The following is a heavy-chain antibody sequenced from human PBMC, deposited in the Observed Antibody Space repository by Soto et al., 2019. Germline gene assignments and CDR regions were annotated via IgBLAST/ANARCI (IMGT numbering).Heavy chain of an antibody. J-gene: IGHJ4*02. CDR2: ISYTGST. Sequence: QVQLHESGPGLVKPSQTVSLTCTVSGGSISSGSNYWHWIRQHPGKGLEWIGYISYTGSTYYNPSLKSRLIISVDTSKNQFSLKLNSVTIADTAVYYCAIAYFGYGSPAVVDYWGQGTLVTVSS. D-gene: IGHD5-12*01. CDR1: GGSISSGSNY. V-gene: IGHV4-31*03. CDR3: AIAYFGYGSPAVVDY.